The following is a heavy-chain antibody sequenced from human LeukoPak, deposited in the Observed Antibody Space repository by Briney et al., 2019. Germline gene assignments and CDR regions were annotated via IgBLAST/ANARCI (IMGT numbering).Heavy chain of an antibody. J-gene: IGHJ4*02. D-gene: IGHD6-13*01. CDR1: GHSISSYY. CDR2: IYYSGST. CDR3: ARQLAADSVVDY. Sequence: PSETLSLTCTVPGHSISSYYWTWLRQPPGKGLEWLGYIYYSGSTNYNPSLKSRVTISVDTSKNQFSLKLSSVTAADTAVYYCARQLAADSVVDYWGQGTLVTVSS. V-gene: IGHV4-59*08.